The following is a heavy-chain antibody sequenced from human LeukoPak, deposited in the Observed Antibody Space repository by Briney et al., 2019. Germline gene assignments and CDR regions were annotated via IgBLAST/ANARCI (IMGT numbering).Heavy chain of an antibody. CDR1: GGTFSSYA. J-gene: IGHJ3*02. CDR3: AMSKKPGIAAAGTDAFDI. Sequence: SVKVSCKASGGTFSSYAISWVRQAPGQGLEWMGGIIPIFGTANYAQKFQGRVTITRDTSASTAYMELSSLRSEDTAVYYCAMSKKPGIAAAGTDAFDIWGQGTMVTVSS. CDR2: IIPIFGTA. V-gene: IGHV1-69*05. D-gene: IGHD6-13*01.